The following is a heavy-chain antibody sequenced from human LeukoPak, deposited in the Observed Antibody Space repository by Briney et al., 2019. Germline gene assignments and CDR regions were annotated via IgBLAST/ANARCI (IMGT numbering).Heavy chain of an antibody. D-gene: IGHD3-10*01. CDR2: IYYSGST. V-gene: IGHV4-59*01. CDR1: GGSISGNY. CDR3: ARVAGSGSYAWFDP. Sequence: SETLSLTCSVSGGSISGNYWSWIRQPPGKGLEWIGYIYYSGSTKYNPSLKSRVTISVDTSKNQFSLKLSSVTAADTAVYYCARVAGSGSYAWFDPWGQGTLVTVSS. J-gene: IGHJ5*02.